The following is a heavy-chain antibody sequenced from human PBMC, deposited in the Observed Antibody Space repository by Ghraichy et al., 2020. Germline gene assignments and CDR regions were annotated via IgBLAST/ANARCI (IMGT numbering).Heavy chain of an antibody. CDR1: GGSISSYY. CDR2: IYYSGST. V-gene: IGHV4-59*08. Sequence: SETLSLTCTVSGGSISSYYWSWIRQPPGKGLEWIGYIYYSGSTNYNPSLKSRVTISVDTSKNQFSLKLSSVTAADTAVYYCARQNRVLRHSHYGMDVWGKGPRSPSPQ. J-gene: IGHJ6*01. D-gene: IGHD3-3*01. CDR3: ARQNRVLRHSHYGMDV.